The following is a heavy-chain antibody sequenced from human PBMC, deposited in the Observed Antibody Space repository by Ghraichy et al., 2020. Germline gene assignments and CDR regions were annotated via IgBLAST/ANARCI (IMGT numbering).Heavy chain of an antibody. CDR1: GGSISSYY. V-gene: IGHV4-59*01. J-gene: IGHJ4*02. D-gene: IGHD3-10*01. CDR2: IYYSGST. Sequence: SETLSLTCTVSGGSISSYYWSWIRQPPGKGLEWIGYIYYSGSTNYNPSLKSRVTISVDTSKNQFSLKLSSVTAADTAVYYCARDRGEWYFDYWGQGTLVIVSS. CDR3: ARDRGEWYFDY.